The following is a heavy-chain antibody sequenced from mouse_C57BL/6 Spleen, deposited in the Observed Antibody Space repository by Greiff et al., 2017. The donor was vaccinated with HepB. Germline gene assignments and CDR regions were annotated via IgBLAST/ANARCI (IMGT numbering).Heavy chain of an antibody. CDR2: ISSGSSTI. J-gene: IGHJ4*01. CDR3: ARLGDYDGYYAMDY. V-gene: IGHV5-17*01. CDR1: GFTFSDYG. Sequence: EVQRVESGGGLVKPGGSLKLSCAASGFTFSDYGMHWVRQAPEKGLEWVAYISSGSSTIYYADTVKGRFTISRDNAKNTLFLQMTSLRSEDTAMYYCARLGDYDGYYAMDYWGQGTSVTVSS. D-gene: IGHD2-4*01.